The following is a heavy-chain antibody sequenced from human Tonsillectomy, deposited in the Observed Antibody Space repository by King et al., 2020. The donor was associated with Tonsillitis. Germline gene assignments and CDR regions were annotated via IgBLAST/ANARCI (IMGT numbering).Heavy chain of an antibody. CDR1: GFTFSSYS. V-gene: IGHV3-48*01. Sequence: VQLVESGGGLVQPGGSLRLSCAASGFTFSSYSMNWVRQAPGKGREWVSYISSSGSTIYYADSVKGRFTISRDNAKNSLYLQMNSLRAGDTAVNYCARERKDEDGSDSDAFDIWGQGTMVTVSS. J-gene: IGHJ3*02. CDR2: ISSSGSTI. CDR3: ARERKDEDGSDSDAFDI. D-gene: IGHD2-15*01.